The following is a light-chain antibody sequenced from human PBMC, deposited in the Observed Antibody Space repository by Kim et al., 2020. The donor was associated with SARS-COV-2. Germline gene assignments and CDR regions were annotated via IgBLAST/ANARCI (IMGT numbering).Light chain of an antibody. CDR1: SSDIGGYDY. V-gene: IGLV2-14*01. CDR2: EVT. CDR3: STYTSDSTLV. Sequence: QSALTQPASVSGSPGQSITISCTGTSSDIGGYDYVSWYQHYPGKAPKLLIYEVTNRPSGLSDRFSGSKSGNTASLTISGLQAEDEADYFCSTYTSDSTLVFGGGTKVTVL. J-gene: IGLJ3*02.